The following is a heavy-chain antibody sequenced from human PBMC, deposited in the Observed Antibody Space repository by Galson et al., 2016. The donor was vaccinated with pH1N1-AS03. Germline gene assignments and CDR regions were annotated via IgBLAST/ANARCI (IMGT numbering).Heavy chain of an antibody. CDR3: ARAKGNSKVWGS. CDR2: LTPNSGVT. J-gene: IGHJ5*02. V-gene: IGHV1-2*06. Sequence: SVKVSCKASGYTFTDYYIHWVRQAPGQGLEWMGRLTPNSGVTNYAQKFQGRVTMTRDMSLTTAYMELSSLKSDDTAVYYCARAKGNSKVWGSWGQGSLVTVSS. D-gene: IGHD4-23*01. CDR1: GYTFTDYY.